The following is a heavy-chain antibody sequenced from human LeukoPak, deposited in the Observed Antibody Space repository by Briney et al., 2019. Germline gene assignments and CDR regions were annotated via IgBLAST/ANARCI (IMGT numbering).Heavy chain of an antibody. D-gene: IGHD3-22*01. CDR1: GYSFTNYY. CDR3: AKLLYYYDSSQPY. V-gene: IGHV1-46*01. J-gene: IGHJ4*02. Sequence: ASVKVSCKASGYSFTNYYIHWVRQAPGQGLEWMGIINPNGVGTNYAQKFQGRLTMTRDTSTSTVYMDLSSLRSEDTAVYYCAKLLYYYDSSQPYWGQGTLVTVSS. CDR2: INPNGVGT.